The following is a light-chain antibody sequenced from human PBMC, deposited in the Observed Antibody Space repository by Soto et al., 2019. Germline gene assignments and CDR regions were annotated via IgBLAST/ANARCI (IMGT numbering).Light chain of an antibody. CDR3: SSYADTNNLV. V-gene: IGLV2-8*01. CDR2: EVT. J-gene: IGLJ2*01. Sequence: QSALTQPPSASGSPGQSVTLSCTGTGSDVASYDYVSWYQQHPGQAPKLIIYEVTKKHSGVPDRFSASQPGTXXXLTVSGLQAEDEAEYYCSSYADTNNLVFXXGT. CDR1: GSDVASYDY.